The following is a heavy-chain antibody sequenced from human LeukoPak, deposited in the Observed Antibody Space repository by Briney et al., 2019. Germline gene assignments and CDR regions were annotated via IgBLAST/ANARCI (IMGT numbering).Heavy chain of an antibody. Sequence: GGSLRLSCAASGFTFDDYAMHWVRQAPGKSLEWVSLINVNGGTSYYADSVKGRFTISRDNSKSSLYLQMNSLRTEDTALYYCAKDRGRIGYYGMDVWGQGTTVTVSS. CDR3: AKDRGRIGYYGMDV. V-gene: IGHV3-43*02. CDR2: INVNGGTS. D-gene: IGHD1-14*01. CDR1: GFTFDDYA. J-gene: IGHJ6*02.